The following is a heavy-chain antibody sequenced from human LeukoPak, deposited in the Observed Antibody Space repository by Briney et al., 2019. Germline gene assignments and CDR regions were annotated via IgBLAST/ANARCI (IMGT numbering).Heavy chain of an antibody. CDR1: GFTVSSKY. V-gene: IGHV3-66*01. Sequence: HSGGSLRLSCAASGFTVSSKYMSWVRQAPGKGLEWVSVIYSGGSTYYADSVKGRFTISRDNPKNTLYLQMNSLRAEDTAVYYSARGRESIEAFDIWGQGTMVTVSS. CDR2: IYSGGST. D-gene: IGHD6-6*01. CDR3: ARGRESIEAFDI. J-gene: IGHJ3*02.